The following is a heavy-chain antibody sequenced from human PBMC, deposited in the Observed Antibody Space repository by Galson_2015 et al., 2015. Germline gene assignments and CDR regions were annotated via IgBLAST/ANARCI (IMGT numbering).Heavy chain of an antibody. D-gene: IGHD6-19*01. CDR3: AKNRAGWDSRGGRNS. CDR2: ISGSGDST. V-gene: IGHV3-23*01. J-gene: IGHJ4*02. CDR1: GLTFSSYA. Sequence: SLRLSCAASGLTFSSYAMNWVRQAPGKGLEWVSVISGSGDSTFYGDSVKGRFTISRDNSKNTLFLQMNSLRAEDTAVYYCAKNRAGWDSRGGRNSWGQGTLVTVSS.